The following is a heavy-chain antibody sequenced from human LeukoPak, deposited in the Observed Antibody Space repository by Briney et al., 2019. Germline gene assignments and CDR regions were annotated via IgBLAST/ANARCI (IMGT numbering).Heavy chain of an antibody. CDR2: IVVGSGNT. D-gene: IGHD6-13*01. CDR3: AAYTGYSSSWYSPFDY. Sequence: GASVKVSCKASGFTFTSSAVQWVRQARGQRLEWIGWIVVGSGNTNYAQKFQERVTITRDMSTSTAYMELSSLRSEDTAVYYCAAYTGYSSSWYSPFDYWGQGTLVTVSS. V-gene: IGHV1-58*01. J-gene: IGHJ4*02. CDR1: GFTFTSSA.